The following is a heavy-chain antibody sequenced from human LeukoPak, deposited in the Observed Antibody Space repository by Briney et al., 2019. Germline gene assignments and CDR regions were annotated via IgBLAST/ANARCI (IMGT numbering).Heavy chain of an antibody. J-gene: IGHJ4*02. CDR1: GYSFTNYW. CDR3: ARQNLASAGNGFDY. V-gene: IGHV5-51*01. CDR2: IYPGDSDS. D-gene: IGHD6-13*01. Sequence: GESLKISCKGSGYSFTNYWIGWVRQMPGKGLEWMGIIYPGDSDSRYSPSFQGQVTISADKSIKTAYLRWSSLKASDTGMYYCARQNLASAGNGFDYWGQGTLVTVSS.